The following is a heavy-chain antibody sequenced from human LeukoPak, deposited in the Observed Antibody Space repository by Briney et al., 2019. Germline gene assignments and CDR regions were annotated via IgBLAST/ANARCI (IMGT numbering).Heavy chain of an antibody. CDR3: ARGGSVAAADYWYFDL. Sequence: PGGSLRLSCAASGFTVSRNYMSWVRQAPGKGLEWVSVIYSGGSTDYADSVKGRFTISRDNSKNTLYLQMSSLRAEDTAVYYCARGGSVAAADYWYFDLWGRGTLVTVSS. CDR1: GFTVSRNY. V-gene: IGHV3-53*01. J-gene: IGHJ2*01. CDR2: IYSGGST. D-gene: IGHD6-13*01.